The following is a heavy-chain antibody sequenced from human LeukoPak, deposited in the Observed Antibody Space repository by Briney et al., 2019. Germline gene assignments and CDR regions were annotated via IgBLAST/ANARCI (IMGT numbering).Heavy chain of an antibody. CDR3: ARRGIAVSWD. CDR2: IYYSGST. J-gene: IGHJ4*02. Sequence: PSETLSLTCTVSGGPISSSSYYWGWIRQPPGKGLEWIGSIYYSGSTYYNPSLKSRVTISVDTSKNQFSLELSSVTAADMAVYYCARRGIAVSWDWGQGTLVTVSS. V-gene: IGHV4-39*01. D-gene: IGHD6-19*01. CDR1: GGPISSSSYY.